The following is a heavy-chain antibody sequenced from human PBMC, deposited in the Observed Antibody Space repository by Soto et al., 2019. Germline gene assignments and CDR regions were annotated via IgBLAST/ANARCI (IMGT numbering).Heavy chain of an antibody. CDR2: IYSGGST. V-gene: IGHV3-66*01. J-gene: IGHJ4*02. D-gene: IGHD2-8*01. CDR1: GFTVSSNY. CDR3: GREGMGSLGY. Sequence: PGGSLRLSCVASGFTVSSNYMSWVRQAPGKGLEWVSVIYSGGSTYYADSVKGRFTISRDNSKNTLYLQLNSLRAEDTAVYYCGREGMGSLGYWGQGTLVTVSS.